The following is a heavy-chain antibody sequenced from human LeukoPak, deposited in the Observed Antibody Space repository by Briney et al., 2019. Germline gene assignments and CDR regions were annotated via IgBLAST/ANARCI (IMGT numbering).Heavy chain of an antibody. J-gene: IGHJ4*02. V-gene: IGHV1-18*01. CDR1: GYTFTSYG. Sequence: ASVKVSCKASGYTFTSYGISWVRQAPGQGLEWMGWISAYNGNTNYAQKLQGRVTMTTDISTSTAYMELRSLRSDDTAVYYCARDRTTVVTGRSDYWGQGTLVTVSS. D-gene: IGHD4-23*01. CDR2: ISAYNGNT. CDR3: ARDRTTVVTGRSDY.